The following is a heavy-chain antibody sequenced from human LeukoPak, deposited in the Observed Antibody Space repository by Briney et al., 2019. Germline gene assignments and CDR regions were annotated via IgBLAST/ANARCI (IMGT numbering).Heavy chain of an antibody. CDR3: ATASGDYQDHNHYYGLGV. V-gene: IGHV3-30*04. J-gene: IGHJ6*02. Sequence: PGGSLRLSCAASGFVFSSYAMHWVRQAPGKGLEWVAIIAYDGGLTYYADSVKGRFTISRDNSKKTLYLQLDSLRGEDTAVYYCATASGDYQDHNHYYGLGVWGHGTTVTVSS. D-gene: IGHD1-26*01. CDR2: IAYDGGLT. CDR1: GFVFSSYA.